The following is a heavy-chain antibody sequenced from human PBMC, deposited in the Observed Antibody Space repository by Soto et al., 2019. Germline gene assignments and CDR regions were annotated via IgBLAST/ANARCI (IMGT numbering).Heavy chain of an antibody. CDR1: GGSISSSNYH. D-gene: IGHD2-2*01. CDR3: ARRLGYCTSTSCSFWFDP. V-gene: IGHV4-39*01. CDR2: IYYSGGA. Sequence: QLQLQESGPGLVKPSETLSLTCTVSGGSISSSNYHWGWIRQPPGKGLEWIATIYYSGGAYYNPSLKSRVTISVDTSKHQFSLKLSSVTAADTAVYYCARRLGYCTSTSCSFWFDPWGQGTLVTVSS. J-gene: IGHJ5*02.